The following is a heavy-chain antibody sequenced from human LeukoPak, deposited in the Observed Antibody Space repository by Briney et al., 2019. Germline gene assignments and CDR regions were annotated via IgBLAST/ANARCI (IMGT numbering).Heavy chain of an antibody. Sequence: ASDTLSLTCAVYGESLNYYYWSWIRRSPEKGLEWIGEVFDGKTTNYNPSLKSRVTISAVTSSNQFSLNLKSVTAADTAVYYCASGAWATRLHSWAQGTLVIVSS. CDR2: VFDGKTT. CDR3: ASGAWATRLHS. V-gene: IGHV4-34*12. CDR1: GESLNYYY. D-gene: IGHD5-24*01. J-gene: IGHJ4*02.